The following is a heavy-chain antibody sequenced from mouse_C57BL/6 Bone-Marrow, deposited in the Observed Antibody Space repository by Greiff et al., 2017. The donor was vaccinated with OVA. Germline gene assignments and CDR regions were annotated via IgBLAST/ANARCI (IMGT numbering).Heavy chain of an antibody. CDR3: TASWFAD. Sequence: VQLQESGAELVRPGASVTLSCKASGYTFTDYEMHWVKQTPVHGLAWIGAIDPETGGTAYNQKFKGKAILTADKSSSTAYMELRGLTSEDSAVYYCTASWFADWGQGTLVTVSA. CDR2: IDPETGGT. V-gene: IGHV1-15*01. CDR1: GYTFTDYE. J-gene: IGHJ3*01.